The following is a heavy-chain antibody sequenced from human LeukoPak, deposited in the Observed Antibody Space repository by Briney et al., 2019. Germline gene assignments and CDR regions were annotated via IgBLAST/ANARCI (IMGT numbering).Heavy chain of an antibody. D-gene: IGHD1-26*01. Sequence: PSEALSLTWTVYGESISSYYWSWVRQPPGKGLEWIRCIYTSGSTNYSPSLKSRVAISIDTSKNQFSLKLTSVTAADTAVYYCAKHGMSGSYTYWRQGTLVSVSS. CDR3: AKHGMSGSYTY. V-gene: IGHV4-4*09. CDR2: IYTSGST. CDR1: GESISSYY. J-gene: IGHJ4*02.